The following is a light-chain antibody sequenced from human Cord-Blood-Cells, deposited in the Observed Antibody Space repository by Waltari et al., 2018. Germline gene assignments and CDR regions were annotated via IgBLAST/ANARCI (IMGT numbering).Light chain of an antibody. Sequence: QSALTQPRSVSGSPGQSVTIPCTGTSSDVGGYNYVSWYQQHPGKAPKLMIYDVSKRPSGVPDRFSGSKSGNTASLTISGLQAEDEADYYCCSYAGSYTWVFGGGTTLTVL. CDR1: SSDVGGYNY. CDR2: DVS. V-gene: IGLV2-11*01. CDR3: CSYAGSYTWV. J-gene: IGLJ3*02.